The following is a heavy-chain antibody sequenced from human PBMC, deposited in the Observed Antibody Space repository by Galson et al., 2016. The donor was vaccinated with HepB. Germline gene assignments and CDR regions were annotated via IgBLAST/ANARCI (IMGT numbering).Heavy chain of an antibody. J-gene: IGHJ6*02. V-gene: IGHV3-30*04. CDR3: ARDTYDDFWNGYSGYYYGMDV. CDR1: GFTFSNYA. D-gene: IGHD3-3*01. Sequence: SLRLSCAASGFTFSNYAMYWVRQAPGKGLEWLTLISYDGRNKFYADSVKGRFTISRDNSKSTLYLQMNSLRAEDTAVYYCARDTYDDFWNGYSGYYYGMDVWGQGTTVSVSS. CDR2: ISYDGRNK.